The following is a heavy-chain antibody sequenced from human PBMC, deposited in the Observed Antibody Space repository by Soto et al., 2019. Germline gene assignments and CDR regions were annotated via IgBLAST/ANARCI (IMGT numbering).Heavy chain of an antibody. CDR2: ISYDGSNK. CDR1: GFTFSSYG. J-gene: IGHJ6*02. Sequence: GGSLRLSCAASGFTFSSYGMHWVRQAPGKGLEWVAVISYDGSNKYYADSVKGRFTISRDNSKNTLYLQMNSLGAEDTAVYYCAKDQSYYGSGIYPEYYYYYYGMYVWGQGTTVTGSS. D-gene: IGHD3-10*01. V-gene: IGHV3-30*18. CDR3: AKDQSYYGSGIYPEYYYYYYGMYV.